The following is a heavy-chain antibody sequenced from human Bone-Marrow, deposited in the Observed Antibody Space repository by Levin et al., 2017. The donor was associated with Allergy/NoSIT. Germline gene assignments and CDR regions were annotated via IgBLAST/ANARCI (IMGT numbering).Heavy chain of an antibody. CDR2: ISGDADTT. V-gene: IGHV3-23*01. Sequence: GESLKISCAASGFTFRRYAMSWVRQAPGKGLEWVSAISGDADTTHYGGSVKGRFTISRDNSRNTLYLQMNNLRAEDTTTYYCAKDSEGFDNSGFYYRASDSWGQGTRVTVSS. CDR1: GFTFRRYA. J-gene: IGHJ4*02. CDR3: AKDSEGFDNSGFYYRASDS. D-gene: IGHD3-22*01.